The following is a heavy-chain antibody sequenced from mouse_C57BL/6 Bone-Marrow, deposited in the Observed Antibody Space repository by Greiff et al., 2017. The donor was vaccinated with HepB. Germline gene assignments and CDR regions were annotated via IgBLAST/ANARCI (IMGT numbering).Heavy chain of an antibody. J-gene: IGHJ4*01. CDR2: IYPGSGNT. CDR3: ARDDYDEYAMDY. CDR1: GYTFTDYY. Sequence: QVQLQQSGAELVRPGASVKLSCKASGYTFTDYYINWVKQRPGQGLEWIARIYPGSGNTYYNEKFKGKATLTAEKSSSTAYMQLSSLTSEDSAVYFCARDDYDEYAMDYWGQGTSVTVSS. D-gene: IGHD2-4*01. V-gene: IGHV1-76*01.